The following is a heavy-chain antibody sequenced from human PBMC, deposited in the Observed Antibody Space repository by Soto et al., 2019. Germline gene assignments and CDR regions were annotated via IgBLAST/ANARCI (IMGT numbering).Heavy chain of an antibody. Sequence: ASVKVSCKASGYTFTSYGISWVRQAPGQGLEWMGWISAYNGNTNYAQKLQGRVTMTTDTSTSTAYMELRSLRSDDTAVYYCAREVVVAPKSPWFDPWGQGTLVTVSS. CDR3: AREVVVAPKSPWFDP. V-gene: IGHV1-18*01. D-gene: IGHD2-15*01. CDR1: GYTFTSYG. CDR2: ISAYNGNT. J-gene: IGHJ5*02.